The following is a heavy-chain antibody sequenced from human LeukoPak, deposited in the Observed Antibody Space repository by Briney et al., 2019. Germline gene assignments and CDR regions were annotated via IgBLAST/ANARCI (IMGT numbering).Heavy chain of an antibody. D-gene: IGHD6-13*01. Sequence: QPSETLSLTCAVYGGSFSGYYWSWIRQPPGKGLEWIGEINHSGSTNYNPSLKSRVTISVDTSKNQFSLKLSSVTAADTAVYYCASGTSSSWYGASAFDIWGQGTMVTVSS. CDR2: INHSGST. CDR3: ASGTSSSWYGASAFDI. V-gene: IGHV4-34*01. CDR1: GGSFSGYY. J-gene: IGHJ3*02.